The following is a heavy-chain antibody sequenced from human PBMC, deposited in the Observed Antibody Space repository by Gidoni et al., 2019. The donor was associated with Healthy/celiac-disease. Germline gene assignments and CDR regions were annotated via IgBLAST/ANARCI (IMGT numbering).Heavy chain of an antibody. Sequence: EVQLVESGGGLVQPGRSLRLSCTASGFTFGDSAMSWFRQAPGKGLEWVGFIRSKAYGGTTEYAASVKGRFTISRDDSKSIAYLQMNSLKTEDTAVYYCTRALDYGSGSLYYYYYGMDVWGQGTTVTVSS. CDR1: GFTFGDSA. D-gene: IGHD3-10*01. V-gene: IGHV3-49*03. CDR2: IRSKAYGGTT. CDR3: TRALDYGSGSLYYYYYGMDV. J-gene: IGHJ6*02.